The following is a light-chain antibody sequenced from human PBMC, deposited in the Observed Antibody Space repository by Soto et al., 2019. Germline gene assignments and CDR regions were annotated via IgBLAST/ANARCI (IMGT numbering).Light chain of an antibody. V-gene: IGLV4-69*01. CDR1: SGHSSNH. CDR2: LNSDGTY. J-gene: IGLJ2*01. Sequence: QLVLTQSPSASASLVASVKLTCSLSSGHSSNHIAWHQQQPEKGPRYLMNLNSDGTYSKGDGIPDRISASSSGAERYLTTPRLHYEDEADYYCQTWGTGIVVFGGGTKLTVL. CDR3: QTWGTGIVV.